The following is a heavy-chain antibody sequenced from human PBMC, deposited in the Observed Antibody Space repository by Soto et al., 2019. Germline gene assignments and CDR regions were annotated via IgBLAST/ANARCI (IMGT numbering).Heavy chain of an antibody. CDR2: IYSGGST. J-gene: IGHJ5*02. CDR3: ARSSYDFWSGYYDGWWFDP. V-gene: IGHV3-53*01. CDR1: GFTVSSNY. Sequence: PGGSLRLSCAASGFTVSSNYMSWVRQAPGTGLEWVSVIYSGGSTYYADSVKGRFTISRDNSKNTLYLQMNSLRAEDTAVYYCARSSYDFWSGYYDGWWFDPWGQGTLVTVSS. D-gene: IGHD3-3*01.